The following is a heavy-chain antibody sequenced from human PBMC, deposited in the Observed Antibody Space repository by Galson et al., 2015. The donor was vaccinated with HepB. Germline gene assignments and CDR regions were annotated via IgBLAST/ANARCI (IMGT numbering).Heavy chain of an antibody. V-gene: IGHV3-23*01. CDR3: AKDVWFGELSPQSIDP. CDR1: GFTFSSYA. D-gene: IGHD3-10*01. CDR2: ISGSGGST. J-gene: IGHJ5*02. Sequence: SLRLSCAASGFTFSSYAMSWVRQAPGKGLEWVSAISGSGGSTYYADSVRGRFTISRDNSKNMLYLQMNSLGAEDTAVYYCAKDVWFGELSPQSIDPWGQGTLVTVSS.